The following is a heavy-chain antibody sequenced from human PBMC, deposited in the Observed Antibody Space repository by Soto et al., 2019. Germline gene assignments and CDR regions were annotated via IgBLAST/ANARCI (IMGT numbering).Heavy chain of an antibody. CDR1: GFTFSSYW. Sequence: EVQLVESGGGLVQPGGSLRLSCAASGFTFSSYWMHWVRQAPGKGLVWVSRINSDGSSTRYADSVKGRFTISRENAKNTLYLQMNSRRAEDTAVYYCVRTSLVVAAATREDYWGQGTLVTVSS. J-gene: IGHJ4*02. D-gene: IGHD2-15*01. CDR2: INSDGSST. V-gene: IGHV3-74*01. CDR3: VRTSLVVAAATREDY.